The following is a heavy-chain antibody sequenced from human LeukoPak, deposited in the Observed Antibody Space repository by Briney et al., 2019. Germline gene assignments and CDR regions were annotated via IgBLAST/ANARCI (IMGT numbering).Heavy chain of an antibody. Sequence: SETLSLTCTASGGSISSHYWSWIRQPPGKGLEWIGYIYYSGSTNYNPSLKSRVTISVDTSKNQFSLKLSSVTAADTAVYYCARGSGTTYYYYTDVWGKGTTVTVSS. V-gene: IGHV4-59*11. CDR3: ARGSGTTYYYYTDV. J-gene: IGHJ6*03. D-gene: IGHD1-14*01. CDR1: GGSISSHY. CDR2: IYYSGST.